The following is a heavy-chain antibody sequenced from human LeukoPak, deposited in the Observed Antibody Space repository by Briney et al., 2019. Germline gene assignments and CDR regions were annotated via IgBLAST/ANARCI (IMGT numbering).Heavy chain of an antibody. V-gene: IGHV3-23*01. Sequence: GGSLRLSCAVSGTTFSAYVMSWVRQAPGKGLEWVSSISGSGDVTYYADSVKGRFSISRDNSRNTLYLQMNSLRAEDTAVYYCAKAHLPDYFYMDVWGKGTTVTVSS. J-gene: IGHJ6*03. CDR3: AKAHLPDYFYMDV. CDR1: GTTFSAYV. CDR2: ISGSGDVT.